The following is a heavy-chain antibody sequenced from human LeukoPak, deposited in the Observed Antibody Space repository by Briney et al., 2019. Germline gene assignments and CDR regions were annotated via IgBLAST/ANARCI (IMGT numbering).Heavy chain of an antibody. CDR1: GGSISSSSYY. CDR3: ARHSSSSSAYNWFDP. CDR2: IYYSGST. J-gene: IGHJ5*02. V-gene: IGHV4-39*01. D-gene: IGHD6-6*01. Sequence: SETLSLTCTVSGGSISSSSYYWGWIRQPTGKGLEWIGSIYYSGSTYYNPSLKSRVTISVDTSKNQFSLKLSSVTAADTAVYYCARHSSSSSAYNWFDPWGQGTLVTVSS.